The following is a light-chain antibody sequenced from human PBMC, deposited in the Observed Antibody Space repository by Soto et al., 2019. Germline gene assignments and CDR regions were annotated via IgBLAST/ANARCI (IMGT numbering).Light chain of an antibody. CDR3: CSYAGISTVV. V-gene: IGLV2-23*02. J-gene: IGLJ2*01. Sequence: QSALTQPASVSGSPGQSITISCTGTSSDVGSYNLVSWYQQHPGKAPKLMIYEVSKRPSGVSNRFSGSQSGNTASLTISGLQAEDEADYYCCSYAGISTVVFGGGTKVTVL. CDR1: SSDVGSYNL. CDR2: EVS.